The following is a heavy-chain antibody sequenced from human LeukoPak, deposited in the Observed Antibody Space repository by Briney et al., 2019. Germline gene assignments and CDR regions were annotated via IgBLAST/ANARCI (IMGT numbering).Heavy chain of an antibody. Sequence: ASVKVSCKASGYTFTSYGISWVRQAPGQGLEWMRWIRAYNGNTNYAQKLQGRVTMTTDTSTSTAYMELRSLRSDDTAVYYCARGASGVMITFGGVIVEDRQGSFDYWGQGTLVTVSS. D-gene: IGHD3-16*02. J-gene: IGHJ4*02. V-gene: IGHV1-18*01. CDR1: GYTFTSYG. CDR3: ARGASGVMITFGGVIVEDRQGSFDY. CDR2: IRAYNGNT.